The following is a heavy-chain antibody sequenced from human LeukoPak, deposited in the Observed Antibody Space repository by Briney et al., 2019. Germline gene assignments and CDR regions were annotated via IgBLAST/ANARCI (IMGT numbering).Heavy chain of an antibody. CDR3: AKGSSGWS. Sequence: GGSLRLSCAASGFTFDDYAMHWVRQAPGKGLEWVSGISWNSGSIGYADSVKGRFTISRDNAKNSLYLQINSLRAEDTALYYCAKGSSGWSWGQGTLVTVSS. CDR2: ISWNSGSI. J-gene: IGHJ5*02. D-gene: IGHD6-19*01. V-gene: IGHV3-9*01. CDR1: GFTFDDYA.